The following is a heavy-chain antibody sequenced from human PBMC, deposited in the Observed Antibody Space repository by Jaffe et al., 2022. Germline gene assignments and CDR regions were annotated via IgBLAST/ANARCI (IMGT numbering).Heavy chain of an antibody. CDR3: ARGLVEVGVPAAERFHYYYMDV. CDR1: GFTFSSYW. J-gene: IGHJ6*03. V-gene: IGHV3-7*04. CDR2: IKQDGSEK. Sequence: EVQLVESGGGLVQPGGSLRLSCAASGFTFSSYWMSWVRQAPGKGLEWVANIKQDGSEKYYVDSVKGRFTISRDNAKNSLYLQMNSLRAEDTAVYYCARGLVEVGVPAAERFHYYYMDVWGKGTTVTVSS. D-gene: IGHD2-2*01.